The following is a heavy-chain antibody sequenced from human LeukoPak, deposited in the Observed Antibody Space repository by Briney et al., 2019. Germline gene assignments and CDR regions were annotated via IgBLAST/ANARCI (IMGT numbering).Heavy chain of an antibody. CDR1: GGSISSYY. V-gene: IGHV4-59*01. D-gene: IGHD1-1*01. Sequence: SETLSLTCTVSGGSISSYYWSWIRQPPGKGLEWIGYIYYSGSTNYNPSLKSRVTISVDTSKNQFSLKLSSVTAADTAVHYCARGYPSRYYFDYWGQGTLVTVSS. CDR3: ARGYPSRYYFDY. CDR2: IYYSGST. J-gene: IGHJ4*02.